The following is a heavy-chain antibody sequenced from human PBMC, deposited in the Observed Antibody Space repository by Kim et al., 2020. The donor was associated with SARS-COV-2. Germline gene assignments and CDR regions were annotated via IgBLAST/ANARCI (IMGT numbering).Heavy chain of an antibody. Sequence: KVRFTIYRDNSKNTLYLQMNSLRAEDTAVYYCAKDPKSSGYPYYYYGMDVWGQGTTVTVSS. V-gene: IGHV3-30*02. CDR3: AKDPKSSGYPYYYYGMDV. J-gene: IGHJ6*02. D-gene: IGHD3-22*01.